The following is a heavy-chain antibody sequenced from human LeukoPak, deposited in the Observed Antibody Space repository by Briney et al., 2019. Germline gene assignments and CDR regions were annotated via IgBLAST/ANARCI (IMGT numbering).Heavy chain of an antibody. D-gene: IGHD3-3*01. CDR1: GFTFSSYW. J-gene: IGHJ4*02. Sequence: TGGSLRLSCAASGFTFSSYWMSWVRQAPGKGLKWVANIKQDGSEKYYVDSVKGRFTISRDNAKNSLYLQMNSLRAEDTAVYYCARNDFWSGYDYFDFWGQGTLVTVSS. V-gene: IGHV3-7*01. CDR3: ARNDFWSGYDYFDF. CDR2: IKQDGSEK.